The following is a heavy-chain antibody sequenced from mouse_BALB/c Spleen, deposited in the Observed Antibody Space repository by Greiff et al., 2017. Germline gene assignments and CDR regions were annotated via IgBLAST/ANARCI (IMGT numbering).Heavy chain of an antibody. CDR2: IWAGGST. Sequence: VQVVESGPGLVAPSQSLSITCTASGFSLTSYGVNWVRQPPGKGLEWLGVIWAGGSTYYNSALMSRLSISKNNSKSQVFVKMNSLQTDDTAMYYCARADYWGQGTSVTVSS. V-gene: IGHV2-9*02. J-gene: IGHJ4*01. CDR1: GFSLTSYG. CDR3: ARADY.